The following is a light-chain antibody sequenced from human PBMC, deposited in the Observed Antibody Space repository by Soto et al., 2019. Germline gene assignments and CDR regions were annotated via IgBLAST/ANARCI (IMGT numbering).Light chain of an antibody. CDR2: RAS. CDR1: QSISDT. V-gene: IGKV3-20*01. CDR3: QQYGSSQWT. J-gene: IGKJ1*01. Sequence: EIVMTQSPATLSVSPGGRATLSCRASQSISDTLAWYQQKPGQAPRLLIYRASSRATGIPDRFSGSGSGTDFTLTISRLEPEDFAVYYCQQYGSSQWTFGQGTKVDIK.